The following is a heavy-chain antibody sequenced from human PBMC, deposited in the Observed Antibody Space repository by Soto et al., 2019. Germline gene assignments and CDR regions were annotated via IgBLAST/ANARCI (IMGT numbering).Heavy chain of an antibody. D-gene: IGHD6-19*01. J-gene: IGHJ2*01. CDR3: TRDQASFIAVAGYHWYFDL. CDR2: IRSKAYGGTT. Sequence: GGSLRLSCTASGFTFGDYAMSWVRQAPGKGLEWVGFIRSKAYGGTTEYAASVKGRFTISRDDSKSIAYLQMNSLKTEDTAVYYCTRDQASFIAVAGYHWYFDLWGRGTLVTVSS. V-gene: IGHV3-49*04. CDR1: GFTFGDYA.